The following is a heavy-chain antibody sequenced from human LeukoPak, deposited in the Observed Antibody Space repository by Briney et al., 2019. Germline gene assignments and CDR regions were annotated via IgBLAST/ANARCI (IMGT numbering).Heavy chain of an antibody. D-gene: IGHD5-12*01. J-gene: IGHJ4*02. Sequence: ASVKVSCKASGYTFISYYLHWVRQAPGQGREWMGVINPSDGSTTYAQNFQGRVTVTRDTSTSTVYMELRSLRSEDTAVYYCARARDGYNYLGYWGQGTLVTVSS. CDR1: GYTFISYY. CDR3: ARARDGYNYLGY. V-gene: IGHV1-46*01. CDR2: INPSDGST.